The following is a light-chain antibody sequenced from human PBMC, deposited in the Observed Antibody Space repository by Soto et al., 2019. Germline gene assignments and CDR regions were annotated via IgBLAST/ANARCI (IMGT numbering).Light chain of an antibody. V-gene: IGKV1-39*01. J-gene: IGKJ3*01. CDR3: QQNYNTPRT. CDR2: AAS. Sequence: DIQMTQSPSSLSASVGDRVTITCRSSQSIGIYLNWFQQKPGEAPKHLTYAASSLQSGVPSRFSGSGSGTEFTLTITSLQPEDFATYYCQQNYNTPRTFGPGTKVDIK. CDR1: QSIGIY.